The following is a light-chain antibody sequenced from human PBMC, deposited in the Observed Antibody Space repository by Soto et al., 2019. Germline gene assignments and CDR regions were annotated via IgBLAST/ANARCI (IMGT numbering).Light chain of an antibody. Sequence: EIVLTQSPGTLSLSLGERATLSCRASQSVSSFYLAWYQQKPAQAPRLLIYGASSRASGIPDRFSGSGSGTDFTLTISRLEPEDFAVYYCQQYGSSPYTFGQGTKLEIK. V-gene: IGKV3-20*01. CDR3: QQYGSSPYT. CDR2: GAS. J-gene: IGKJ2*01. CDR1: QSVSSFY.